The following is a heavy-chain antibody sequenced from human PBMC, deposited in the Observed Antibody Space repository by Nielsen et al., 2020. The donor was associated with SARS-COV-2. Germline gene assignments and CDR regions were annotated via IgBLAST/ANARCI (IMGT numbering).Heavy chain of an antibody. J-gene: IGHJ6*02. D-gene: IGHD2-8*01. CDR3: ARREDIVRMVYESYGMDV. CDR2: ISSSGSTI. V-gene: IGHV3-48*03. Sequence: WIRQPPGKGLEWVSYISSSGSTIYYADSVKGRFTISRDNAKNSLYLQMNSLRAEDTAVYYCARREDIVRMVYESYGMDVWGQGTTVTVSS.